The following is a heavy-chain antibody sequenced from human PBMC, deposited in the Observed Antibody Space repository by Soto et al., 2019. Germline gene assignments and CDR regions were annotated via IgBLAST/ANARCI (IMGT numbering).Heavy chain of an antibody. D-gene: IGHD6-19*01. V-gene: IGHV3-23*01. CDR1: GFTFSTYA. J-gene: IGHJ4*02. CDR3: AKERSSGWSFDY. CDR2: ISGSGDST. Sequence: EVQLLESGGGLVQPGGSLRLSCAASGFTFSTYAMNWVRQAPGKGLEWVSGISGSGDSTYYADSVKGRFTVSRDNSKNQLYLQRNSLRAEDTAVFYCAKERSSGWSFDYWGQGTLVTVSS.